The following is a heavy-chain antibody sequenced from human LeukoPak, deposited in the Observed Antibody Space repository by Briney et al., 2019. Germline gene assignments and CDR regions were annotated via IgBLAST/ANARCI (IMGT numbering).Heavy chain of an antibody. CDR2: ISPRSGTI. Sequence: PGGSLRLSCAASGFTFSNYSMNWVRQAPGKGLEWPSYISPRSGTIKYADSVKGRFTISRDNVKNSLHLQMNSLRAEDTAKYYCVRGSTGYYYGFEFWGQGTLLTVSS. CDR1: GFTFSNYS. D-gene: IGHD3-22*01. J-gene: IGHJ4*02. CDR3: VRGSTGYYYGFEF. V-gene: IGHV3-48*01.